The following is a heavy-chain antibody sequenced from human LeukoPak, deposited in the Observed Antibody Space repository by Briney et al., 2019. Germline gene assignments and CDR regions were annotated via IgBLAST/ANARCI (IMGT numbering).Heavy chain of an antibody. CDR3: AKRRSGSSGWFPFDY. D-gene: IGHD6-19*01. J-gene: IGHJ4*02. Sequence: GVSLRLSCAASGFAFSDFWMSWVRQAPGKGLEWVSGISGSGVSAYYGDSVKGRFTTTRDNSKNTLYLQMNSLRAEDTAVYYCAKRRSGSSGWFPFDYWGQGTLVTVSS. CDR1: GFAFSDFW. CDR2: ISGSGVSA. V-gene: IGHV3-23*01.